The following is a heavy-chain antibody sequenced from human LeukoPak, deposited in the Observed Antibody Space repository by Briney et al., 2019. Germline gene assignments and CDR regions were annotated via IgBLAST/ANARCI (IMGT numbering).Heavy chain of an antibody. Sequence: GGSLRLSCAASGFTFSTYAMHWVRQAPGKGLEWVAIISYDGTNKYYADSVKGRFTISRDNSKNTLYLQMNSLRAEDTAVYYCAKGRGAFDIWGQGTMVTVSS. CDR3: AKGRGAFDI. D-gene: IGHD3-10*01. V-gene: IGHV3-30-3*01. CDR1: GFTFSTYA. J-gene: IGHJ3*02. CDR2: ISYDGTNK.